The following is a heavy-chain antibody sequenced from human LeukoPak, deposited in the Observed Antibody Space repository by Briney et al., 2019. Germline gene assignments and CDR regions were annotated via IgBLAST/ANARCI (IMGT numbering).Heavy chain of an antibody. V-gene: IGHV3-9*01. J-gene: IGHJ2*01. D-gene: IGHD5-24*01. CDR3: TRRAARWQFDL. CDR2: INWKTGNG. Sequence: GGSLRLSCAVSGFNFDDYAMHWVRQAPGRGLEWVSGINWKTGNGIYADSVKGRFTISRDNAKNSLNLQMSSLRAEDTALYYCTRRAARWQFDLWGRGTLLTVSS. CDR1: GFNFDDYA.